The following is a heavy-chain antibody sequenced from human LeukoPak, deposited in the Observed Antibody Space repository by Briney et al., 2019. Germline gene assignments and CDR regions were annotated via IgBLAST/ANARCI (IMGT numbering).Heavy chain of an antibody. J-gene: IGHJ4*02. CDR1: GGSISSSSYY. D-gene: IGHD2-2*01. CDR3: ARAVSSASRPNYYFDY. CDR2: IYYSGST. V-gene: IGHV4-39*07. Sequence: SETLSLTCTVSGGSISSSSYYWGWIRQPPGKGLEWIGSIYYSGSTYYNPSLKSRVTMSVDTSKNQFSLKLSSVTAADTAVYYCARAVSSASRPNYYFDYWGQGTLVTVSS.